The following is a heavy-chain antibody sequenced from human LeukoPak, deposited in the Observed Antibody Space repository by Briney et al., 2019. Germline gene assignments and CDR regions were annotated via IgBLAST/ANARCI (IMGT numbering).Heavy chain of an antibody. D-gene: IGHD1-26*01. J-gene: IGHJ3*02. CDR1: GFMFTTYW. CDR3: ARPRSGSNYGAFDI. CDR2: VYGGDSDT. Sequence: GESLKISCQTSGFMFTTYWIGWVRQMPGKGLEWMGLVYGGDSDTTYSPSFQGQVTISVDKSITTAYLQWSSLKASDTAMYYCARPRSGSNYGAFDIWGQGTMVTVSS. V-gene: IGHV5-51*01.